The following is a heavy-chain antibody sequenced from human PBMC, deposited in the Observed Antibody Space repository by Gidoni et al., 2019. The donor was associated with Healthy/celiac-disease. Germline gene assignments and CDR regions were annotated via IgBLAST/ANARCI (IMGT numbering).Heavy chain of an antibody. V-gene: IGHV3-23*04. J-gene: IGHJ4*02. D-gene: IGHD3-10*01. CDR1: GFPFSSYA. CDR2: ISGSGGST. Sequence: EVQLVESGGGLVQPGGSLRLSCAAPGFPFSSYAMSWVRQAPGKGLEWVSAISGSGGSTYYADSVKGRFTISRDNSKNTLYLQMNSLRAEDTAVYYCAKVWTGLTDFDYWGQGTLVTVSS. CDR3: AKVWTGLTDFDY.